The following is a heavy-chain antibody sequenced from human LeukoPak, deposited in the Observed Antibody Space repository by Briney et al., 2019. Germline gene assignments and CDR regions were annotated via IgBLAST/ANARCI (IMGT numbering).Heavy chain of an antibody. J-gene: IGHJ4*02. CDR3: ARDRRSYGYGGALFDY. CDR2: ISGSGGST. D-gene: IGHD5-18*01. V-gene: IGHV3-23*01. CDR1: GFTFSSYA. Sequence: GGSLRLSCAASGFTFSSYAMSWVRQAPGKGLEWVSAISGSGGSTYYADSVKGRFTISRDNSKNTLYLQMNSLRAEDTAVYYCARDRRSYGYGGALFDYWGQGTLVTVSS.